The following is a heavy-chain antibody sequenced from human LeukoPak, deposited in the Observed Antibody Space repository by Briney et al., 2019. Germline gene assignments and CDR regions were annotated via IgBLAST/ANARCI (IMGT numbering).Heavy chain of an antibody. CDR3: AEDHSWYDPLRDDY. Sequence: GGSLRLSCAASGFTFSSYAMSWVRQAPGKGLEWVSAISGSGGSTYYADSVKGRFTISRDNSKNTLYLQMNSLRAEDTAVYYCAEDHSWYDPLRDDYWGQGTLVTVSS. D-gene: IGHD2-8*02. V-gene: IGHV3-23*01. CDR2: ISGSGGST. CDR1: GFTFSSYA. J-gene: IGHJ4*02.